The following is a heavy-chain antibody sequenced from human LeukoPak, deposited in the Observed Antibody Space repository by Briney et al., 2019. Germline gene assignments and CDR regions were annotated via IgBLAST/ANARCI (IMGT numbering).Heavy chain of an antibody. CDR3: AKDSALFGPQVSVLFDY. J-gene: IGHJ4*02. D-gene: IGHD3-16*01. Sequence: PGGSLRLSCAASGFTFSSYSMNWVRQAPGKGLEWVSSISSSSNYIYYADSVKGRFTISRDNAKNSLYLQMNSLRAEDTALYYCAKDSALFGPQVSVLFDYWGQGTLVTVSS. CDR2: ISSSSNYI. CDR1: GFTFSSYS. V-gene: IGHV3-21*04.